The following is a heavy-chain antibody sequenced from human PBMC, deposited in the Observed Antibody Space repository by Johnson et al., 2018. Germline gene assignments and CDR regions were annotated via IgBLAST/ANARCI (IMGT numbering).Heavy chain of an antibody. D-gene: IGHD6-13*01. CDR1: GFTFSTYA. V-gene: IGHV3-23*04. CDR2: ISGSGSST. J-gene: IGHJ6*03. CDR3: AKDYSSTWAFMDV. Sequence: VQLVQSGGVVVQPGGSLRLSCTTSGFTFSTYAMSWVRQAPGKGLEWVSEISGSGSSTYYADSVKGRFTISRDNSKNTLYLQMNSLRVEDTAVYYCAKDYSSTWAFMDVWGKGTTVTVSS.